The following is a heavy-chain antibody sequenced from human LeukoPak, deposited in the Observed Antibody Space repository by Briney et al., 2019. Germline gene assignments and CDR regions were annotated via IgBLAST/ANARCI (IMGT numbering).Heavy chain of an antibody. D-gene: IGHD4-23*01. Sequence: GESLKISCEGSGYTFTKYWIGWVRQMPGKGLEWMGIIHPGDSHTWYSPSFQGQVTISADKSISMAYLQWSSLKASDTAMYYCARHTTVGGSLRFDYWGQGTLVSVSS. CDR3: ARHTTVGGSLRFDY. CDR2: IHPGDSHT. CDR1: GYTFTKYW. J-gene: IGHJ4*02. V-gene: IGHV5-51*01.